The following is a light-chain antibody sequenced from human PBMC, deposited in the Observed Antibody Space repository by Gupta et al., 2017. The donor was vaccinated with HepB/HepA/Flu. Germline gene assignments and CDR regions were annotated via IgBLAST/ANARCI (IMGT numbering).Light chain of an antibody. J-gene: IGLJ3*02. V-gene: IGLV1-51*02. CDR1: NPNTGNNH. CDR3: GTWETSLSAVV. Sequence: QSVLTQPPAACAPPGQNITLSSPGSNPNTGNNHVSWYQQLPETAPKLLILENNNRPSGIPDRYSGSKSGTSATLGITGLQTGDEADYYCGTWETSLSAVVFGGGTKLTVL. CDR2: ENN.